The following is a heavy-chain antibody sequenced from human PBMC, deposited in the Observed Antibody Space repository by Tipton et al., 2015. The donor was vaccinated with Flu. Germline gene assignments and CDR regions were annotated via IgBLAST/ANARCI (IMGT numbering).Heavy chain of an antibody. CDR3: AREFYYDNSGYSEFRGFFDY. V-gene: IGHV4-38-2*02. CDR1: GDSIRNDYF. CDR2: IYHSGST. J-gene: IGHJ4*02. D-gene: IGHD3-22*01. Sequence: TLSLTCAVSGDSIRNDYFWGWIRQPPGKGLEWIGSIYHSGSTYYNPSLKSRVTISVDTSDNQLSLRLRSVTDADTAVYYCAREFYYDNSGYSEFRGFFDYWGQGTLVTVSS.